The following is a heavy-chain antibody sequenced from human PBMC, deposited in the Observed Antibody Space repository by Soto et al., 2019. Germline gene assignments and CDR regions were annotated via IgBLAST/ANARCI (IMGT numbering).Heavy chain of an antibody. J-gene: IGHJ6*02. CDR3: AKGQLLCFGEYPRMDV. V-gene: IGHV3-30*18. CDR2: ISYDGSNK. D-gene: IGHD3-10*01. Sequence: QVQLVESGGGVVQPGRSLRLSCAASGFTFSSYGMHWVRQAPGKGLEWVAVISYDGSNKYYADSVKGRFTISRDNSKNALYLQMNSLRAEDTAVYYCAKGQLLCFGEYPRMDVWGQGTTVTVSS. CDR1: GFTFSSYG.